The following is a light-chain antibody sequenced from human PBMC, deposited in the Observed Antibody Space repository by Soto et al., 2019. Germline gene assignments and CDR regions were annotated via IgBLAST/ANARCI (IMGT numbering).Light chain of an antibody. CDR1: QSVSSSY. V-gene: IGKV3-20*01. Sequence: EIVLTQSPGTLSLSPGERATLSCRASQSVSSSYLAWYQQKPGQAPRLLIYGASSRATGIPDRFSGSGSGTDFTLTISRLEPEYFAVYYCQQYCSSPPITFGQGTRLEIK. CDR3: QQYCSSPPIT. CDR2: GAS. J-gene: IGKJ5*01.